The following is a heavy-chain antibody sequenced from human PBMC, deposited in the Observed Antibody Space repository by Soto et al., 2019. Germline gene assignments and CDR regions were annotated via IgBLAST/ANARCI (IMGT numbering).Heavy chain of an antibody. Sequence: QVQLVQSGAEVKKPGSSVKVSCKASGGTFSSYAISWVRQAPGQGLEWMGGIIPIFGTANYAQKFQGRVTITADESTSTAYRELSSLRSEDTAVYYCARDGRQQLVGPGGMDVWGQGTTVTVSS. J-gene: IGHJ6*02. CDR1: GGTFSSYA. D-gene: IGHD6-6*01. CDR2: IIPIFGTA. CDR3: ARDGRQQLVGPGGMDV. V-gene: IGHV1-69*01.